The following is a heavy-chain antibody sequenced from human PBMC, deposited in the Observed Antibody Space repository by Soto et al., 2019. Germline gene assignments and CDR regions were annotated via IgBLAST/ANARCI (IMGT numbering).Heavy chain of an antibody. Sequence: ASVKVSCKASGYTFTSYGISWVLQAPGQGLEWMGWISAYNGNTNYAQKLQGRVTMTTDTSTSTAYMELRSLRSDDTAVYYCARETPIRGAGSSTFDYWGQGTLVTVSS. J-gene: IGHJ4*02. CDR3: ARETPIRGAGSSTFDY. D-gene: IGHD3-10*01. CDR1: GYTFTSYG. V-gene: IGHV1-18*01. CDR2: ISAYNGNT.